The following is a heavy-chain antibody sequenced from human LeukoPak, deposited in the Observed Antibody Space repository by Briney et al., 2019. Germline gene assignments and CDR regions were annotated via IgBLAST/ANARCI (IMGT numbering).Heavy chain of an antibody. J-gene: IGHJ2*01. CDR2: ISSSSSYI. CDR3: AREPYGDYDQWYFDL. V-gene: IGHV3-21*01. Sequence: GGSLRLSCAASGFTFSSYSMNWVRQAPGKGLEWVSSISSSSSYIYYADSVKGRFTISRDNAKNSLYLQMNSLRAEDTAVYYCAREPYGDYDQWYFDLWGRGTLVTVSS. CDR1: GFTFSSYS. D-gene: IGHD4-17*01.